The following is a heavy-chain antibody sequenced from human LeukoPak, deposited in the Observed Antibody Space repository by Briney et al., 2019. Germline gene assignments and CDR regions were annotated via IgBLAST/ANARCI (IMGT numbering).Heavy chain of an antibody. J-gene: IGHJ3*02. CDR3: TRMAGGYSGSYYDAFDI. CDR2: FDPEDGET. CDR1: GYTLTELS. D-gene: IGHD1-26*01. Sequence: GASVKVSCKVSGYTLTELSMHWVRQAPGKGLEWMGGFDPEDGETIYAQKFQGRVTMTEDTSTDTAYMELSSLRSEDTAVYYCTRMAGGYSGSYYDAFDIWGQGTMVTVSS. V-gene: IGHV1-24*01.